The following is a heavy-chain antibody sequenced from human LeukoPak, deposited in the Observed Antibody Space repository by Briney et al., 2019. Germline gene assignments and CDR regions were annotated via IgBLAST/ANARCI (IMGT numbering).Heavy chain of an antibody. CDR1: GFTFDHYA. V-gene: IGHV3-9*01. CDR3: AKDPSGVAVYYFQF. D-gene: IGHD6-19*01. Sequence: SLRLSCAVSGFTFDHYAMHWVRQAPGKGLQWVASISWNSGTIAYGDSVKGRFTISRDNAKNSLYLQMHSLRSDDTAVYYCAKDPSGVAVYYFQFWGQGTLDTVSS. J-gene: IGHJ4*02. CDR2: ISWNSGTI.